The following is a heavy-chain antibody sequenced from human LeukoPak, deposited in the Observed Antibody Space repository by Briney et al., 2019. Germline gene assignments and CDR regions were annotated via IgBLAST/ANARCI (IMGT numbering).Heavy chain of an antibody. Sequence: GGSLRLSCAASGFTFSSYGMHWVRQAPGKGLEWVAFIRYDGSNKYYADSVKGRFTISRDNSKNTLYLQMNSLRAEDTAVYYCAKDLELQGHWASAFDIWGQGTMVTVSS. J-gene: IGHJ3*02. CDR2: IRYDGSNK. CDR3: AKDLELQGHWASAFDI. V-gene: IGHV3-30*02. D-gene: IGHD1-7*01. CDR1: GFTFSSYG.